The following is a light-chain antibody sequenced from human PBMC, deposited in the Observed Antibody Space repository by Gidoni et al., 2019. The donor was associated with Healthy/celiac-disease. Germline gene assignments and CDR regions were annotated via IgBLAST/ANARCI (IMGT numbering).Light chain of an antibody. J-gene: IGLJ2*01. V-gene: IGLV2-23*01. CDR1: SSYVGSYNL. Sequence: SALPQPAPVSRSPGQSITISCPGTSSYVGSYNLVSWYQQHPGKAPKLMIYEGSKRPSGVSNRFSGSKSGNTASLTISGLQAEDEADYYCCSYAGSSTRVVFGGGTKLTVL. CDR2: EGS. CDR3: CSYAGSSTRVV.